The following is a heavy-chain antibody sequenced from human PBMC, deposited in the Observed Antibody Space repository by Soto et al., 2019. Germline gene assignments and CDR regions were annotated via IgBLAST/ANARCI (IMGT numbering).Heavy chain of an antibody. CDR3: AKDRGPRRQWLIGPFDY. CDR2: ISYDGTKT. CDR1: GFTFSTYA. D-gene: IGHD6-19*01. J-gene: IGHJ4*02. Sequence: QVQLVESGGGVVQPGRSLRVSCAASGFTFSTYAMHWVRQAPGTGLEWVAVISYDGTKTYYADSVKGRFTISRDNSKNTVYLQMNSLRDEDTAVYYCAKDRGPRRQWLIGPFDYWGQGTLVTVSP. V-gene: IGHV3-30*18.